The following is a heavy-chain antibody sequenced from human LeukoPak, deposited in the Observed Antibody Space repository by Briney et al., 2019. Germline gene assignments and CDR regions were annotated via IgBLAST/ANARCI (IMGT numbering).Heavy chain of an antibody. CDR2: MNPNTGHT. V-gene: IGHV1-8*01. J-gene: IGHJ4*02. CDR1: RYTFTSYD. CDR3: ARLSQTPDYYSNGGYYYLGY. Sequence: GASVKVSCKASRYTFTSYDINWVREAAGQGLEWMGWMNPNTGHTGFAQKFQGRLTMTRDTSISTAYMGLSSLRSEDTAVYYCARLSQTPDYYSNGGYYYLGYWGQGTPVTVSS. D-gene: IGHD3-22*01.